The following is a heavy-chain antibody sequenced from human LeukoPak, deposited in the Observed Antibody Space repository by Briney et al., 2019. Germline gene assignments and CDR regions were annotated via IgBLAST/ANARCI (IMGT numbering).Heavy chain of an antibody. CDR1: GFTFNSYS. Sequence: GGSLRLSCAASGFTFNSYSMHWVRQAPGKGLEWVTAISDDETYKFYADSVKGRFTISRDNSKNTLYLQMNSLRAEDTAVYYCAKDLIYYGSGSYAGFDYWGQGTLVTVSS. V-gene: IGHV3-30-3*02. J-gene: IGHJ4*02. CDR3: AKDLIYYGSGSYAGFDY. D-gene: IGHD3-10*01. CDR2: ISDDETYK.